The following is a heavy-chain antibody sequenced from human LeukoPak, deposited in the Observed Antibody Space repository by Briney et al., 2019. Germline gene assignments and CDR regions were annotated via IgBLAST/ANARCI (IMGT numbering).Heavy chain of an antibody. Sequence: PGGSLRLSCAASGFTFSSYSMNWVRQAPGKGLEWVSSISSSSSYIYYADSVKGRFTISRDNAKNSLYLQMNSLRAEDTAAYYCARDLRFLDYGMDVWGQGTTVTVSS. CDR2: ISSSSSYI. J-gene: IGHJ6*02. CDR3: ARDLRFLDYGMDV. D-gene: IGHD3-3*01. CDR1: GFTFSSYS. V-gene: IGHV3-21*01.